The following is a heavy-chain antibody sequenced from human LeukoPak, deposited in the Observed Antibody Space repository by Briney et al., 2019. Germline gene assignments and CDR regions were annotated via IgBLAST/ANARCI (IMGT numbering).Heavy chain of an antibody. J-gene: IGHJ4*02. CDR2: IYHSGNT. CDR3: ARDLGHFDY. V-gene: IGHV4-59*01. Sequence: PSETLSLTRTVSGGLIRTYYWSWIRQPPGKGLEWMGYIYHSGNTDYNPSLKSRVTISVDSSKNQFSLKLSSVTAADTAVYYCARDLGHFDYWGQGTLVTVSS. CDR1: GGLIRTYY. D-gene: IGHD7-27*01.